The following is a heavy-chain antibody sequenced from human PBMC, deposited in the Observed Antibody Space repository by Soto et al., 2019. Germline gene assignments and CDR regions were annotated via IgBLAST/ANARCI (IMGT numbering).Heavy chain of an antibody. CDR3: AIHTIPYYYGMDV. D-gene: IGHD3-3*01. V-gene: IGHV3-23*01. J-gene: IGHJ6*02. CDR2: ISGSGGST. Sequence: GSLRLSCAASGFTFSSYAMSWVRQAPGKGLEWVSAISGSGGSTYYADSVKGRFTISRDNSKNTLYLQMNSLRAEDTAVYYCAIHTIPYYYGMDVWGQGTTVTVSS. CDR1: GFTFSSYA.